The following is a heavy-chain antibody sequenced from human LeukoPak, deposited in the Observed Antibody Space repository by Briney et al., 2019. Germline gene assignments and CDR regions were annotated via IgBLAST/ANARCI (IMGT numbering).Heavy chain of an antibody. Sequence: PGGSLRLSCAASGFTFTDYYMSRIRQAPGKGLEWVSYISSSSSYTNYADSVKGRFTISRDNAKNSLYLQMNSLRAEDTAVYYCARLIIVATNFDYWGQGTLVTVSS. J-gene: IGHJ4*02. D-gene: IGHD3-16*01. CDR3: ARLIIVATNFDY. CDR1: GFTFTDYY. V-gene: IGHV3-11*06. CDR2: ISSSSSYT.